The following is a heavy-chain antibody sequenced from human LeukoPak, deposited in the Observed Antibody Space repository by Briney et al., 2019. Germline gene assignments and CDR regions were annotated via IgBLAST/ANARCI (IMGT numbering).Heavy chain of an antibody. CDR1: GFTFSSYG. J-gene: IGHJ4*02. V-gene: IGHV3-30*02. CDR3: AKDRRITRSSFYFDY. Sequence: GGSLRLSCAASGFTFSSYGMHWVRQAPGKGLEGVAFIRYDGSNKYYADSVKGRFTISRDNSKNTLYLQMNSLRAEDTAVYYCAKDRRITRSSFYFDYWGQGTLVTVSS. CDR2: IRYDGSNK. D-gene: IGHD6-13*01.